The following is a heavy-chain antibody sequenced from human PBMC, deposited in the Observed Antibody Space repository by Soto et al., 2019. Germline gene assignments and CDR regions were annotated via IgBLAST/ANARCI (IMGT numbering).Heavy chain of an antibody. Sequence: SVKVSCKASGGTFSSYSFSWVRQAPGQRLEWMGGFSPIFGTPNYAQKFLVRLTITADELTSTVYMELSSLTSDDTAVYYCARDRGVRGVTYPPYYYGMDVWGQGTTVTVSS. CDR1: GGTFSSYS. D-gene: IGHD3-10*01. CDR2: FSPIFGTP. J-gene: IGHJ6*02. V-gene: IGHV1-69*13. CDR3: ARDRGVRGVTYPPYYYGMDV.